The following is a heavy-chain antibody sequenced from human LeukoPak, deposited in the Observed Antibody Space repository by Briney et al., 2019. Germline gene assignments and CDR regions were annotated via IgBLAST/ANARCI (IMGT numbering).Heavy chain of an antibody. CDR2: IYTSGST. J-gene: IGHJ4*02. CDR3: ASHRYYYGSGPFDY. V-gene: IGHV4-4*07. D-gene: IGHD3-10*01. CDR1: GGSISTYY. Sequence: SETLSLTCTVSGGSISTYYWSWIRQPAGKGLEWIGRIYTSGSTNYNPSLKSRVTISVDTSKNQFSLKVNSVTAADTAVYYCASHRYYYGSGPFDYWGQGTLVTVSS.